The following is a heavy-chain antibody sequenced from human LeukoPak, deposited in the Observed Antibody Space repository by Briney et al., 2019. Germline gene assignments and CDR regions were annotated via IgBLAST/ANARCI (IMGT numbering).Heavy chain of an antibody. D-gene: IGHD5-24*01. CDR1: GVLWGYS. CDR3: ARVVLGRRWLQTSYYYGMDV. V-gene: IGHV1-69*01. Sequence: GVLWGYSVSLVGQRPGKKIEWMGGIIPIFGTANYAQKFQGRVTITADESTSTAYLELSSLTSEDTAVYYCARVVLGRRWLQTSYYYGMDVWGQGTTVTVSS. J-gene: IGHJ6*02. CDR2: IIPIFGTA.